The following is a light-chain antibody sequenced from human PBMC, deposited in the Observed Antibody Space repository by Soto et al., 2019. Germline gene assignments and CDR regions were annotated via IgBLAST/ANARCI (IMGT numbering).Light chain of an antibody. Sequence: DIHMTQSPASLSASVGDTVTISCRASQNIDMYVNWYQQKPGKAPRVLISGASSLQSGVPSHCSGSGSGTDFTLTINRLQPEDFASYYCQQYSSYWTFGQGTKVDIK. CDR1: QNIDMY. CDR2: GAS. J-gene: IGKJ1*01. CDR3: QQYSSYWT. V-gene: IGKV1-39*01.